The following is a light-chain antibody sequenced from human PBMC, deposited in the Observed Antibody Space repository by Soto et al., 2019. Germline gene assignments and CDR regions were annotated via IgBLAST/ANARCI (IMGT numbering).Light chain of an antibody. J-gene: IGKJ1*01. CDR2: DAS. Sequence: EIVLTQSPGTLSLSPGERATLSCRASQSVRSNYLAWYQQRPGQAPRLLIYDASNRATGGPDRFSGSGSGTDFTLTISRLEPEDFAVYYCHQYGGSPGTLGQGTKVEIK. CDR1: QSVRSNY. V-gene: IGKV3-20*01. CDR3: HQYGGSPGT.